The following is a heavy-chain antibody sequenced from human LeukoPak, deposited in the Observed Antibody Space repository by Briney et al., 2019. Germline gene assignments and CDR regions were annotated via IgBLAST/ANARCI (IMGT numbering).Heavy chain of an antibody. Sequence: PSGTLSLTCAVSGGSISTDNWWTWVRQPPGKGLEWIGEVYHRGSTNYNPSLKSRVTISVDKSKNQFSLKLTSVTAADTALYYYATRNYYDSTGYYNYWGQGTLVTVSS. CDR1: GGSISTDNW. J-gene: IGHJ4*02. D-gene: IGHD3-22*01. CDR2: VYHRGST. V-gene: IGHV4-4*02. CDR3: ATRNYYDSTGYYNY.